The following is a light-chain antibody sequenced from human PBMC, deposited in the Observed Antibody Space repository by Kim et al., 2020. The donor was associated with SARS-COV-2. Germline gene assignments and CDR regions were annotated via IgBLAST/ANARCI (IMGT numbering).Light chain of an antibody. J-gene: IGLJ2*01. CDR2: NTD. CDR1: TGAVTSSRY. Sequence: GGTVTLTCASSTGAVTSSRYPYWFQQKPGQAPKTLLYNTDSKHSWTPARFSGSLLGDRAALTLSGAQPEDEADYYCLLSYSGDVVVFGGGTQLTVL. CDR3: LLSYSGDVVV. V-gene: IGLV7-46*01.